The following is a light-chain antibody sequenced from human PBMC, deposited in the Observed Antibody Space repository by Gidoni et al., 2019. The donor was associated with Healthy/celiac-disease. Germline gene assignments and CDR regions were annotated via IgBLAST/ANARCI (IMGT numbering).Light chain of an antibody. J-gene: IGKJ1*01. CDR2: EVS. V-gene: IGKV2D-29*02. Sequence: DIVITQSPPSLSINSGQPASISCKSSHRLLHSDGKTYLYWYLQKPGQSPQLQNYEVSNRFSGVPDRFSGSGSGTDFALKISRVEAEDVGVYYCMQSIQLQWTFXQXTKVEIK. CDR3: MQSIQLQWT. CDR1: HRLLHSDGKTY.